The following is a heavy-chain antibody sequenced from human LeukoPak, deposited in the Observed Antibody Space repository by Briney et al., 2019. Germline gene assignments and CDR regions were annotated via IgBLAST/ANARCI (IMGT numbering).Heavy chain of an antibody. J-gene: IGHJ4*02. V-gene: IGHV3-74*01. Sequence: GGSLRLSCAAPGFTFSSAWMRWVRQAPGTGLVWVSRITDDATTTYADSVRGRFTISRDNAKNILYLQMNSLRAEDTAVYYCVRDRVGPDYWGQGTLVTVSS. CDR1: GFTFSSAW. CDR3: VRDRVGPDY. D-gene: IGHD1-26*01. CDR2: ITDDATT.